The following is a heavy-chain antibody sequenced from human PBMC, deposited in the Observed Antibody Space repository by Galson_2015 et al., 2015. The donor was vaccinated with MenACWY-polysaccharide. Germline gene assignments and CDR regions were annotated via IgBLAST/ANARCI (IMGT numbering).Heavy chain of an antibody. Sequence: SLRLSCAASRFSFSNYWMHWVRQAPGKGLVRVSRINSDGSYTAYADSVKGRFTISRDNVKNTLYLQMNGLRAEDTAVYYCARGSLYCGGDCYSDYWGQGTLVTVSS. CDR1: RFSFSNYW. J-gene: IGHJ4*02. D-gene: IGHD2-21*02. CDR2: INSDGSYT. V-gene: IGHV3-74*01. CDR3: ARGSLYCGGDCYSDY.